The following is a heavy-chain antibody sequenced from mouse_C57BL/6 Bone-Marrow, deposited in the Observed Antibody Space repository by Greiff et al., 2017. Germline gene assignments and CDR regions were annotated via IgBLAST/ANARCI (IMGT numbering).Heavy chain of an antibody. CDR1: GFTFSDYG. J-gene: IGHJ2*01. CDR3: ARGNVDY. V-gene: IGHV5-17*01. Sequence: EVQGVASGGGLVKPGGSLKLSCAASGFTFSDYGMHWVRQAPEKGLEWVAYISSGRSTIYYADTVKGRFTISRDHAKHTLFRQMTRLRSEDTAMYYCARGNVDYWGQGTTRTVAS. CDR2: ISSGRSTI.